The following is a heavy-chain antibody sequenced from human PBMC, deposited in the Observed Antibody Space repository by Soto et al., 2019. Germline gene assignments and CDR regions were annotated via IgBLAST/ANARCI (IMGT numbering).Heavy chain of an antibody. Sequence: QVQLVQSGAEVKKPGSSVKVSCKASGGTFSSYAISWVRQAPGQGLEWMGGIIPISGTANYAQKFQGRVTITADESTSTAYIELSTLRSEDTAVYYFARSQCSSTSRKIYYYYSYGMDVWGQGTTVTVSS. CDR3: ARSQCSSTSRKIYYYYSYGMDV. CDR1: GGTFSSYA. D-gene: IGHD2-2*01. J-gene: IGHJ6*02. CDR2: IIPISGTA. V-gene: IGHV1-69*01.